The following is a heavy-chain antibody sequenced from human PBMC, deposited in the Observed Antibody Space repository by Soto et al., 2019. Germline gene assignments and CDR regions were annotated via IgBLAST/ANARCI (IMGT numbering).Heavy chain of an antibody. D-gene: IGHD3-10*01. V-gene: IGHV2-5*02. Sequence: QITLKESGPTLVKPTQTLTLTCSFSGFSLSTSGVGVGWIRQPPGKALEWLALIYWDDDKRYSPPLKSRLTISKDTSKNQVVLTMTNMDPVDTATYSWAHLGGSGDYWGWFDPWGQGTLVTVSS. CDR2: IYWDDDK. CDR3: AHLGGSGDYWGWFDP. CDR1: GFSLSTSGVG. J-gene: IGHJ5*02.